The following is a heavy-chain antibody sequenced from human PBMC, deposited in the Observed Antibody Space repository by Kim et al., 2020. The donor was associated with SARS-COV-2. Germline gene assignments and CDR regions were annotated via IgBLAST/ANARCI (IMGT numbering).Heavy chain of an antibody. CDR3: ARDKYPYYGSGETRGGMDV. CDR1: GFTFSSYG. J-gene: IGHJ6*02. Sequence: GGSLRLSCAASGFTFSSYGMHWVRQAPGKGLEWVAVIWYDGSNKYYADSVKGRFTISRDNSKNTLYLQMNSLRAEDTAVYYCARDKYPYYGSGETRGGMDVWGQGTTVTVSS. D-gene: IGHD3-10*01. V-gene: IGHV3-33*01. CDR2: IWYDGSNK.